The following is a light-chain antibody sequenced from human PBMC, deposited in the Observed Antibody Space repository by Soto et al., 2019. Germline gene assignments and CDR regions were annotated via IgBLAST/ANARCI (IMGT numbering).Light chain of an antibody. V-gene: IGLV2-23*03. Sequence: QSALTQPASVSGSPGQSITISCTGTSSDVDSYNLVSWYQQHPGKVPKLMIYEGTKRPSVVASRFSGSQSGNTASLTISGLQAEDEADYYCCSFAGSSTFVVFGGGTKLTVL. CDR1: SSDVDSYNL. J-gene: IGLJ2*01. CDR3: CSFAGSSTFVV. CDR2: EGT.